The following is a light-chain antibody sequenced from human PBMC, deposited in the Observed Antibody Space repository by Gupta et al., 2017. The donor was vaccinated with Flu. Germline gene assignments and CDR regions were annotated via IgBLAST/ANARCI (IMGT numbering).Light chain of an antibody. CDR2: TAS. CDR1: QSIGSY. Sequence: DIQMTQSPSSLSASVGDTVTITCRANQSIGSYLNWYQKKVGKAPELLIFTASNVQSGVPSRFSGSGCGTDFTLTIIRRQPEDIATYYVHHTHSSPSFGQGTQLDIK. V-gene: IGKV1-39*01. CDR3: HHTHSSPS. J-gene: IGKJ2*03.